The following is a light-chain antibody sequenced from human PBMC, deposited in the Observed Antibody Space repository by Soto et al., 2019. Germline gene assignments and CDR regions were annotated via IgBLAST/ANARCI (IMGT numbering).Light chain of an antibody. Sequence: EIVMTQTPLSAPVTLGQSASISCRSSQSLVHSDRNTYLSWFHQRPGHPPRLLIYKVSKRFSGVPDRFGGSGSGTYFTLKIDSVEADDVGLYYCMQLSHFPWTFGQGTKVEV. CDR1: QSLVHSDRNTY. CDR2: KVS. CDR3: MQLSHFPWT. J-gene: IGKJ1*01. V-gene: IGKV2-24*01.